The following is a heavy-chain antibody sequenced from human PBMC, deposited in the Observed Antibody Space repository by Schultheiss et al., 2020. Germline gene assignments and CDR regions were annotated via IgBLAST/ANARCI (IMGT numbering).Heavy chain of an antibody. CDR3: ARDRGDYGDYVYFDY. CDR2: LYYSGST. D-gene: IGHD4-17*01. CDR1: GGSVSSSSYY. V-gene: IGHV4-39*07. Sequence: SETLSLTCTVSGGSVSSSSYYWTWIRQPPGKGLEWIGTLYYSGSTYYNPSLKSRVTISVDTSKNQFSLKLTSVTAADTAVYYCARDRGDYGDYVYFDYWGQGTLVTVSS. J-gene: IGHJ4*02.